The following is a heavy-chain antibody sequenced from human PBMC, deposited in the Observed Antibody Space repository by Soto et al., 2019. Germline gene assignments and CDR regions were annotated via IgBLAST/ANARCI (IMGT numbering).Heavy chain of an antibody. D-gene: IGHD6-13*01. CDR1: GGPFSGYY. J-gene: IGHJ4*02. V-gene: IGHV4-34*01. Sequence: SETLSLTCAVYGGPFSGYYWSWIRQPPGKGPEWIGEINHSGSTNYNPSLKSRVTISVDTSKNQFSLKLSSVTAADTAVYCCARVVQQQLGGDYWGQGTLVTVSS. CDR3: ARVVQQQLGGDY. CDR2: INHSGST.